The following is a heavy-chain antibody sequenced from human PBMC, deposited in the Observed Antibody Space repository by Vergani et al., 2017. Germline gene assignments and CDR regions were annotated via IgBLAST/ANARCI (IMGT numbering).Heavy chain of an antibody. V-gene: IGHV1-18*01. CDR1: GYTFTSYG. Sequence: QVQLVQSGAEVKKPGASVKVSCKASGYTFTSYGISWVRQAPGQGLEWMGWSSAYNGNTHSAQKLQGRVTMTTDTSTSSAYMELRSLRSSDTSVYYCARDRFLEWSSPFDPWGQGTLVTVSS. CDR3: ARDRFLEWSSPFDP. J-gene: IGHJ5*02. D-gene: IGHD3-3*01. CDR2: SSAYNGNT.